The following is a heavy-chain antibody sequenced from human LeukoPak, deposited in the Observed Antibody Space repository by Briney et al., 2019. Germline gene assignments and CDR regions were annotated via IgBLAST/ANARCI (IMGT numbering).Heavy chain of an antibody. D-gene: IGHD2-21*01. CDR3: ARADRLHGGPYLIGP. J-gene: IGHJ5*02. V-gene: IGHV1-2*02. CDR1: GYSFTDYH. CDR2: INPNSGGT. Sequence: GASVKVSCKTSGYSFTDYHMHWVRQAPGQGLEWMGWINPNSGGTSSAQKFQGRVTMTRDTSITTVYMEMSWLTSDDTAIYHCARADRLHGGPYLIGPWGQGTLVTVSS.